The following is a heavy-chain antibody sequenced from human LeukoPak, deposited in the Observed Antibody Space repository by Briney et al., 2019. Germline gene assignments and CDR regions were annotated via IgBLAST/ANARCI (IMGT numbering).Heavy chain of an antibody. CDR1: GGSFSGYY. Sequence: PSETLSLTCAVYGGSFSGYYWSWIRQPPGKGLEWIGEINHSGSTNYNPSLKSRVTISVDTSKNQFSLKLSSVTAADTAVYYCARGAPIGYDSSGYLDYWGQGTLVTVSS. V-gene: IGHV4-34*01. CDR3: ARGAPIGYDSSGYLDY. J-gene: IGHJ4*02. D-gene: IGHD3-22*01. CDR2: INHSGST.